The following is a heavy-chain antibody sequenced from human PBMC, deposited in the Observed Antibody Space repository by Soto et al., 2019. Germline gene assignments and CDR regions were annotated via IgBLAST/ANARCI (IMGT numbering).Heavy chain of an antibody. CDR1: GYTFTSYA. Sequence: QVQLVQSGAEVKKPGASVKVSCTASGYTFTSYAMHWVRQAPGQRLEWMGWINAGNGNTKYSQKFQGRVTITRDTSASTAYMELSSLRSEDTAVYYCARVEMATIYGYWGQGTLVTVSS. D-gene: IGHD5-12*01. V-gene: IGHV1-3*01. CDR3: ARVEMATIYGY. J-gene: IGHJ4*02. CDR2: INAGNGNT.